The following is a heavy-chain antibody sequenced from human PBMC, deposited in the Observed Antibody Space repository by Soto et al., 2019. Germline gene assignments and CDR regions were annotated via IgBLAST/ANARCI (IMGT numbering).Heavy chain of an antibody. CDR1: GGSISSGGYY. Sequence: QVQLQESGPGLVKPSQTLSLTCTVSGGSISSGGYYWSWIRQHPGKGLEWIGYIYYSGSTYYNPSLXXXXXXXXXXXXXXXXXXXXXXXXXXXXXXXXXXXXXXXVXTFDYWGQGTLVTVSS. J-gene: IGHJ4*02. CDR2: IYYSGST. CDR3: XXXXXXXVXTFDY. V-gene: IGHV4-31*01.